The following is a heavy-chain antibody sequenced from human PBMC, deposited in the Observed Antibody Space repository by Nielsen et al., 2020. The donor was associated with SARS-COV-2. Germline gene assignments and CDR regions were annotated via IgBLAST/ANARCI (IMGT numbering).Heavy chain of an antibody. CDR1: GFTFSSYS. V-gene: IGHV3-48*02. Sequence: GESLKISCAASGFTFSSYSMNWVRQAPGKGLEWVSCISSSSSTIYYADSVKGRFTISRDNAKNSLYLQMNSLRDEDTAVYYCARDMEMATINYYYYMDVWGKGTTVTVSS. D-gene: IGHD5-24*01. CDR2: ISSSSSTI. CDR3: ARDMEMATINYYYYMDV. J-gene: IGHJ6*03.